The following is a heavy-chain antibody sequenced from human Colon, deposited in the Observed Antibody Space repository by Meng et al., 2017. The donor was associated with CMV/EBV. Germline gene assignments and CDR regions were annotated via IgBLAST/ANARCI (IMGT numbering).Heavy chain of an antibody. D-gene: IGHD2-2*02. CDR2: VFFSGST. CDR3: ARGGYCSSTSCYSSWCDP. Sequence: SETLSLTCTVSGGSISSYYWSWIRQSPGRGLEWLGYVFFSGSTNYNPSLKSRVTISVDTPKNQFSLRLTSVTAADTAVYYCARGGYCSSTSCYSSWCDPWGQGTLVTVSS. CDR1: GGSISSYY. V-gene: IGHV4-59*01. J-gene: IGHJ5*02.